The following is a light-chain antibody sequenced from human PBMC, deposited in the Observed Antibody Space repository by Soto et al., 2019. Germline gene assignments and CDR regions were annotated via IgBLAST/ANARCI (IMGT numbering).Light chain of an antibody. Sequence: SALTQPASVSGSPGQSITISCTGTSSDVGGYNYVSWYQQHPGKAPKLMIYEVTNRPSGVSNRFSGSKSGNTASLTISGLQAEDEADYFCTSSTSDSLYVFGTGTKVTV. CDR2: EVT. CDR3: TSSTSDSLYV. CDR1: SSDVGGYNY. J-gene: IGLJ1*01. V-gene: IGLV2-14*01.